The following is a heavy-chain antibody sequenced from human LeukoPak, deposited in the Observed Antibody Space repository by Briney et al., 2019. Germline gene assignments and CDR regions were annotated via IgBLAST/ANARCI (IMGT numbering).Heavy chain of an antibody. Sequence: PSETLSLTCTVSGGSISSGGYYWSWIRQHPGKGLEWIGYIYYSGSTYYNPSLKSRVTISVDTSKNQFSLKLSSVTAADTAAYYCASHRGGGYSYVYWGQGTLVTVSS. D-gene: IGHD5-18*01. CDR2: IYYSGST. CDR3: ASHRGGGYSYVY. V-gene: IGHV4-31*03. CDR1: GGSISSGGYY. J-gene: IGHJ4*02.